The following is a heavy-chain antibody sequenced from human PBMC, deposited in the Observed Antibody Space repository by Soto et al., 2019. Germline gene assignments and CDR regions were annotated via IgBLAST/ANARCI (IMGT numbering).Heavy chain of an antibody. CDR2: IYYSGST. V-gene: IGHV4-59*01. CDR1: GGSISSYY. CDR3: ARGSFGYSYGYDY. J-gene: IGHJ4*02. Sequence: PSETLSLTCTVSGGSISSYYWSWIRQPPGKGLEWIGYIYYSGSTNYNPSLKSRVTISVDTSKNQFSLKLSSVTAADTAVYYCARGSFGYSYGYDYWGQGTLVTVS. D-gene: IGHD5-18*01.